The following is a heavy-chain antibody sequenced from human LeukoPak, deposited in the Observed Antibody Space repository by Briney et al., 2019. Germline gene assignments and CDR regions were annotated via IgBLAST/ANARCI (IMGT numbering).Heavy chain of an antibody. CDR3: AKDRGTPPDYYFDY. D-gene: IGHD3-10*01. CDR2: IRYDGSNK. CDR1: GFTFSSYG. V-gene: IGHV3-30*02. J-gene: IGHJ4*02. Sequence: GGSLRLSCAASGFTFSSYGMHWVRQAPGKRLEWVAFIRYDGSNKYYADSVKGRFTISRDNSKNTLYLQMNSLRAEDTAVYYCAKDRGTPPDYYFDYWGQGTLVTVSS.